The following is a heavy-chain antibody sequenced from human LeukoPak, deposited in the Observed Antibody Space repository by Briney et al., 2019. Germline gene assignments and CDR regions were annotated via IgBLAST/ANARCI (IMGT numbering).Heavy chain of an antibody. CDR2: INHSGST. CDR1: GGSFSGYY. Sequence: SETLSLTCAVYGGSFSGYYWSWIRQPPGKGLEWIGEINHSGSTNYNPSLKSRVTISVDTSKNQFSLKLSSVTAADTAVYYCARGPMKQWLSDYWGQGTLVTVSS. J-gene: IGHJ4*02. D-gene: IGHD6-19*01. CDR3: ARGPMKQWLSDY. V-gene: IGHV4-34*01.